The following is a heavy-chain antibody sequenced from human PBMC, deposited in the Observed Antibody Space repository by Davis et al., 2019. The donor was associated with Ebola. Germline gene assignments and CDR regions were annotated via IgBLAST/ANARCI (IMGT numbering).Heavy chain of an antibody. CDR3: ARVGSSGVDY. V-gene: IGHV4-61*08. J-gene: IGHJ4*02. CDR1: GGSISSGGYY. CDR2: IYYSGST. D-gene: IGHD6-6*01. Sequence: PSETLSLTCTVSGGSISSGGYYWSWIRQPPGKGLEWIGYIYYSGSTNYNPSLKSRVTISVDTSKNQFSLKLSSVTAADTAVYYCARVGSSGVDYWGQGTLVTVSS.